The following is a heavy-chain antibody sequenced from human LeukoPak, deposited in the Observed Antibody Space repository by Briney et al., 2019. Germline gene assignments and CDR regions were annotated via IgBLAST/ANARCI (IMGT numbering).Heavy chain of an antibody. J-gene: IGHJ6*02. CDR2: INPSGGST. V-gene: IGHV1-46*01. Sequence: GASVKVSCKASGYTFTSYYMHWVRQAPGQGLEWMGIINPSGGSTSYAQKFQGRVTMTRDTSTSTVYMELSSLRSEDTAVYYCARVRARGVYYYYGMDVWGQGTTVTVSS. CDR3: ARVRARGVYYYYGMDV. D-gene: IGHD3-16*01. CDR1: GYTFTSYY.